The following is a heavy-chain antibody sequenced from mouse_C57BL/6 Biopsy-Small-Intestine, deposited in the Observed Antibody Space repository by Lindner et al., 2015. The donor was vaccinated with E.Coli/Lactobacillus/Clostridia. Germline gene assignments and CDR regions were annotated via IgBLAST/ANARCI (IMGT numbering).Heavy chain of an antibody. Sequence: SVKVSCKASGGTSSSGPISWVRQAPGQGPEWIGRIIAVLGITDYAQKFQGRVTITADKSTSTTYMELSSLRSEDTAVYYCATSLPYDFWGPGNPGHRLL. CDR3: ATSLPYDF. CDR1: GGTSSSGP. CDR2: IIAVLGIT. J-gene: IGHJ1*01. V-gene: IGHV1S55*01. D-gene: IGHD2-14*01.